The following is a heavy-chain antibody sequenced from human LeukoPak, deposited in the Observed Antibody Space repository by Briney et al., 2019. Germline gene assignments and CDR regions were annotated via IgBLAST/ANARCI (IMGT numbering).Heavy chain of an antibody. D-gene: IGHD3-22*01. CDR3: ARVPHDSSGYYYVGFDY. CDR2: IIPILGIA. J-gene: IGHJ4*02. CDR1: GGTFSSYA. V-gene: IGHV1-69*04. Sequence: GASVKVSCKASGGTFSSYAISWVRQAPGQGLEWMGRIIPILGIANYAQKFQGRVTITADKSTSAAYMELSSLRSEDTAVYHCARVPHDSSGYYYVGFDYWGQGTLVTVSS.